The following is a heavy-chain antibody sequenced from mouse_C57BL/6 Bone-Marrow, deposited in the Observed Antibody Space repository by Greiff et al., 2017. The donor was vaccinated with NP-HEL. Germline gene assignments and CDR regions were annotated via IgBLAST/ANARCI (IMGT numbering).Heavy chain of an antibody. CDR1: GYTFTSYW. J-gene: IGHJ1*03. CDR2: IDPSDSET. CDR3: ARRSYWYFDV. V-gene: IGHV1-52*01. Sequence: VKLMESGAELARPGSSVKLSCKASGYTFTSYWMHWVKQRPIQGLEWIGNIDPSDSETHYNKKFKDKATLTVDKSSSTAYMQLSSLTSEDSAVYYCARRSYWYFDVWGTGTTVTVSS.